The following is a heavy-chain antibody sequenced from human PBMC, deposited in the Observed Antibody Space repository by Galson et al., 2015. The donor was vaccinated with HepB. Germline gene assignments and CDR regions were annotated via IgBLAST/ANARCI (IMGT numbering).Heavy chain of an antibody. CDR3: ARSRRLTVSAEDWFDP. Sequence: QSGAEVKKPGESLRISCKGSGYTFPNYWISWVRQMPGKGLEWMGRIDPSDSYTSFNPSFRGHVTISLDKTITTAYLQWNSLQASDTAMYYCARSRRLTVSAEDWFDPWGQGTLVTVYS. V-gene: IGHV5-10-1*01. J-gene: IGHJ5*02. CDR2: IDPSDSYT. D-gene: IGHD4-11*01. CDR1: GYTFPNYW.